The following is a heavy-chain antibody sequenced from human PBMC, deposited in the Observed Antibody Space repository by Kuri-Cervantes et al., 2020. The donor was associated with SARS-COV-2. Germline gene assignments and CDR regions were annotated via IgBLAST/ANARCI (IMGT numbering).Heavy chain of an antibody. CDR1: GYTFTSYY. V-gene: IGHV1-69*13. Sequence: SVKVSCKASGYTFTSYYMHWVRQAPGQGLEWMGGIIPIFGTANYAQKFQGRVTITADESTSTAYMELSSLRSEDTAVYYCARARRIEDPFYYYYGMDVWGQGTTVTVSS. D-gene: IGHD1-14*01. CDR2: IIPIFGTA. J-gene: IGHJ6*02. CDR3: ARARRIEDPFYYYYGMDV.